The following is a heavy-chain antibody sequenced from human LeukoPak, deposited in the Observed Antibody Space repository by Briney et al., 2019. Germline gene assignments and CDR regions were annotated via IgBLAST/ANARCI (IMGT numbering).Heavy chain of an antibody. V-gene: IGHV3-53*01. D-gene: IGHD6-13*01. J-gene: IGHJ4*02. Sequence: GGSLRLSCAASGFTVSSNYMSWVRQAPGKGLEWVSTIYSGGSTFYADSVKGRFSISRDNSKNTLYLQMNSLRAEDTAVYYCARDSRALYSSSWYYFDYWGQGTLVTVSS. CDR2: IYSGGST. CDR1: GFTVSSNY. CDR3: ARDSRALYSSSWYYFDY.